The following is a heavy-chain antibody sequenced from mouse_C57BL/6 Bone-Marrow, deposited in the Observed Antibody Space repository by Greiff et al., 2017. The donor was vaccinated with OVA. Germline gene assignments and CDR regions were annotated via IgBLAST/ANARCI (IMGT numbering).Heavy chain of an antibody. CDR3: ARYYGSSSHWYFDV. CDR2: ISAGGSYT. V-gene: IGHV5-4*03. J-gene: IGHJ1*03. D-gene: IGHD1-1*01. Sequence: EVKLMESGGGLVKPGGSLKLSCAASGFTFSSYAMSWVRQTPEKRLEWVATISAGGSYTYYPDNVKGRFTISRDDAKNNLYLQMSHLKSEDTAMYYCARYYGSSSHWYFDVWGTGTTVTVSS. CDR1: GFTFSSYA.